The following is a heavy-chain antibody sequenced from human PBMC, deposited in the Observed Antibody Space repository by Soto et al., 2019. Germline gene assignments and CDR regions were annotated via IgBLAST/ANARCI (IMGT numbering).Heavy chain of an antibody. Sequence: GGSLRLSCAATGFTFSVYAMTWVRQAPGKGLEWVSAVTANGGSTYSADSVKGRFTISRDNSKNTLFLQMNSLRAEDTAVYYCASLGVGDWANYYYYYGMDVWGQGTTVTVSS. D-gene: IGHD2-21*02. CDR1: GFTFSVYA. CDR2: VTANGGST. CDR3: ASLGVGDWANYYYYYGMDV. J-gene: IGHJ6*02. V-gene: IGHV3-23*01.